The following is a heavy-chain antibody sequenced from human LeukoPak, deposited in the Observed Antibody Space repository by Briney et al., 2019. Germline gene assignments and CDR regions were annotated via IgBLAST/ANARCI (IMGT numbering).Heavy chain of an antibody. V-gene: IGHV3-7*01. J-gene: IGHJ4*02. CDR2: IREDGSEK. Sequence: GGSLRLSCAASGFTFSNYWVSWVRQAPGKGLEWVANIREDGSEKYYVDSVKGQFTISRDNAKNSLFLQMDSLRAEDTAVYYCARDLAGHYYGSGSSFDYWGQGTLVTVS. CDR3: ARDLAGHYYGSGSSFDY. D-gene: IGHD3-10*01. CDR1: GFTFSNYW.